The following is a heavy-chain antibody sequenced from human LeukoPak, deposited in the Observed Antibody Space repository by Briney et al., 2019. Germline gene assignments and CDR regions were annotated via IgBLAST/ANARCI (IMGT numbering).Heavy chain of an antibody. J-gene: IGHJ6*02. CDR3: ARGAGGIVVVPAAMSSGMGV. CDR1: GGSISSSSYY. D-gene: IGHD2-2*01. Sequence: SETLSLTCTVSGGSISSSSYYWGWIRQPPGKGLEWIGSIYHSGSTYYNPSLKSRVTISVDTSKNQFSLKLSSVTAADTAVYYCARGAGGIVVVPAAMSSGMGVWGQGTTVTVSS. CDR2: IYHSGST. V-gene: IGHV4-39*01.